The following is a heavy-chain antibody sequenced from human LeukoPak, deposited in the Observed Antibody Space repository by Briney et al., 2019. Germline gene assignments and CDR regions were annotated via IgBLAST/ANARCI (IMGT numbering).Heavy chain of an antibody. V-gene: IGHV3-30*02. Sequence: PGGSLRLSCAASGFIFSSYDMHWVRQAPGKGLEWVAIIHSDGSNEYSADSVRGRFTISRDNSKNTLYLQMSSLRPEDTAVYYCAKEASSSGYSSTWYGYMDVWGKGTTVIISS. CDR2: IHSDGSNE. CDR1: GFIFSSYD. J-gene: IGHJ6*03. D-gene: IGHD6-13*01. CDR3: AKEASSSGYSSTWYGYMDV.